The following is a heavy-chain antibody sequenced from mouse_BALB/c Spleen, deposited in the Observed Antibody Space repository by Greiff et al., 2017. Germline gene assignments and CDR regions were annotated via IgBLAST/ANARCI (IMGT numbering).Heavy chain of an antibody. J-gene: IGHJ4*01. CDR2: IRNKANGYTT. Sequence: EVMLVESGGGLVQPGGSLRLSCAASGFTFTDYYMSWVRQPPGKALEWLGFIRNKANGYTTEYSASVKGRFTITRDNSQSILYLQMNTLRAEDSATYYCAREIGYDNHAMDYWGQGTSVTVSS. D-gene: IGHD2-10*02. V-gene: IGHV7-3*02. CDR1: GFTFTDYY. CDR3: AREIGYDNHAMDY.